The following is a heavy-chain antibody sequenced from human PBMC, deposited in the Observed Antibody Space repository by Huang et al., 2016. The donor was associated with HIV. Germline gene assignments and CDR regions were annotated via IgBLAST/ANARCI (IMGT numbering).Heavy chain of an antibody. CDR2: ISSGSSTI. CDR3: AREYKSMIVVVPHDAFDI. D-gene: IGHD3-22*01. CDR1: GFTFSSYS. V-gene: IGHV3-48*01. Sequence: EVQLVESGGGLVQPGGSLRLSCAASGFTFSSYSMNWGRQAPGKVLEWVSYISSGSSTIYYADSVKGRFTISRDNAKNSLYLQMNSLRPEDTAVYYCAREYKSMIVVVPHDAFDIWGQGTMVTVSS. J-gene: IGHJ3*02.